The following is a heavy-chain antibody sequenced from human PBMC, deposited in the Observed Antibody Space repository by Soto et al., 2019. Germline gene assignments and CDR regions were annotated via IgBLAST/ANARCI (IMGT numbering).Heavy chain of an antibody. CDR3: ASPHSIAAAPHYYYYYGMDV. Sequence: SVKVSCKASGYTFTGYYMHWVRQAPGQGLDWMGGIVPNSGTANYAQKFQGRVTMTADESTSTAYMELSSLRSEDTAVYYCASPHSIAAAPHYYYYYGMDVWGQGTTVTVSS. D-gene: IGHD6-13*01. CDR2: IVPNSGTA. J-gene: IGHJ6*02. V-gene: IGHV1-69*13. CDR1: GYTFTGYY.